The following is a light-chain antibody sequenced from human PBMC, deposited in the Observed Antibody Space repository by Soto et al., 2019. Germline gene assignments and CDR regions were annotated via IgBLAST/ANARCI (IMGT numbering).Light chain of an antibody. Sequence: QSVLTQPPSASGSPGQSVAISCTGTSSDVGGYNYVSWYQQHPGKAPKLMIYDVSKRPSGVPDRFSGSKSGNTASLTISELQAEDEAEYYCSTYAGTHIVFGTGTKVTVL. V-gene: IGLV2-8*01. J-gene: IGLJ1*01. CDR3: STYAGTHIV. CDR2: DVS. CDR1: SSDVGGYNY.